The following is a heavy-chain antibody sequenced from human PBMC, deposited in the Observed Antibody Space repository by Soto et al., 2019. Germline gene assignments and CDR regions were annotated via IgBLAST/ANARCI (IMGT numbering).Heavy chain of an antibody. D-gene: IGHD2-2*01. J-gene: IGHJ4*02. Sequence: EVQLVESGGGLVQPGGSLRLSCAASGFTVSNNYMNWVRQAPGKGLEWVSVIYSGGDTYYADSVKGSFTSSRDNSKNTRSRQMNIRRVEDTAIYYCATHPTSGYWCEGTLFTVSS. CDR2: IYSGGDT. V-gene: IGHV3-66*01. CDR3: ATHPTSGY. CDR1: GFTVSNNY.